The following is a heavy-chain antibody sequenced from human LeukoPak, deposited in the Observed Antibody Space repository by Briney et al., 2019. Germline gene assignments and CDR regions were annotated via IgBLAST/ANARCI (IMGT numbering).Heavy chain of an antibody. J-gene: IGHJ4*02. CDR2: MNPNSGNT. D-gene: IGHD1-26*01. CDR3: ALSGSYAPFDY. CDR1: GYTFTSYD. V-gene: IGHV1-8*01. Sequence: ASVKVSCKASGYTFTSYDINWVRQATGQGLEWMGWMNPNSGNTGYAQKFQGRVTMTRNTSISKAYMELSSLRSDDTAVYYCALSGSYAPFDYWCQGTLVTVSS.